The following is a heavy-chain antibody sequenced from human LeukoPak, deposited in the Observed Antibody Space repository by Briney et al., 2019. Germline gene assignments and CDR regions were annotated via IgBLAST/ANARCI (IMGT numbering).Heavy chain of an antibody. CDR2: SNSEGSTT. J-gene: IGHJ6*02. CDR1: GFTFSNYW. V-gene: IGHV3-74*01. CDR3: TREKGYYGMDV. Sequence: GGSLRLSCAASGFTFSNYWMHWVRQAPGKGLVWVSRSNSEGSTTSYADSVKGRFTISRDNAKNTLYLQMNGLRAEDTAVYYCTREKGYYGMDVWGQGTTVTVSS.